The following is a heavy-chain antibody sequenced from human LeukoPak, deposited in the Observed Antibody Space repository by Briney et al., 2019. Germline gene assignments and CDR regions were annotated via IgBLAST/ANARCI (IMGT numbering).Heavy chain of an antibody. Sequence: SETLSLTCTVSGGSISSHYWSWIRQPPGKGLEWIGYIYYSGSTNYNPSLKSRVTISVDTSKNQFSLKLSSVTAADTAVYYCARGWFGINCGQGTLVTVSS. CDR2: IYYSGST. V-gene: IGHV4-59*11. CDR1: GGSISSHY. CDR3: ARGWFGIN. J-gene: IGHJ4*02. D-gene: IGHD3-10*01.